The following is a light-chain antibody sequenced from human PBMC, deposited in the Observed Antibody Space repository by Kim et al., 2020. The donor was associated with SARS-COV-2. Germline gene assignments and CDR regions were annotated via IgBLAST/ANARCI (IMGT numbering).Light chain of an antibody. CDR3: QQSYLTPPT. CDR1: QTITTY. V-gene: IGKV1-39*01. Sequence: DIQMSQSPSSLSASVGDRVTITCRASQTITTYLNWYQQKPGTAPKLLIYAATNLQSGVPSRFTGSGSETDFTLTITSLQPEDFATYFCQQSYLTPPTFGQGTKVDIK. CDR2: AAT. J-gene: IGKJ1*01.